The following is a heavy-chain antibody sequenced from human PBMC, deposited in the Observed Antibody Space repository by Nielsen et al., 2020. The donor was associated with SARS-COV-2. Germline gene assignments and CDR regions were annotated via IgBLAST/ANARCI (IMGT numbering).Heavy chain of an antibody. D-gene: IGHD3-10*01. Sequence: WIRQPPGKGLEWVAVIWYDGSNKYYADSVKGRSTISRDNSKNTLYLQMNSLRAEDTAVYYCAKDGYYGSGSYNYYGMDVWGQGTTVTVSS. V-gene: IGHV3-33*06. CDR2: IWYDGSNK. CDR3: AKDGYYGSGSYNYYGMDV. J-gene: IGHJ6*02.